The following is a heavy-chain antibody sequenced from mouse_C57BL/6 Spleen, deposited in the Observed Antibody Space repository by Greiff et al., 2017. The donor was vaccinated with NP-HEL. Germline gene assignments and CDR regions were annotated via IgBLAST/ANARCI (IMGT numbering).Heavy chain of an antibody. CDR3: TRWRLGEYYFDY. J-gene: IGHJ2*01. V-gene: IGHV1-15*01. CDR1: GYTFTDYE. CDR2: IDPETGGT. Sequence: QVQLQQSGAELVRPGASVTLSCKASGYTFTDYEMHWVKQTPVHGLEWIGAIDPETGGTAYNQKFKGKAILTADKSASTAYMELRSLTSEDSAVYYCTRWRLGEYYFDYWGQGTTLTVSS. D-gene: IGHD4-1*01.